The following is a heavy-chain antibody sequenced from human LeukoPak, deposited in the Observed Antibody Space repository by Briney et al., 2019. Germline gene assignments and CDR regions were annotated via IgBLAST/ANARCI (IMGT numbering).Heavy chain of an antibody. V-gene: IGHV3-64*01. J-gene: IGHJ4*02. D-gene: IGHD3-10*01. CDR3: ARDIGEELLWFGYFDY. CDR2: ISSNGGST. CDR1: GFTFSSYA. Sequence: GGSLRLSCAASGFTFSSYAMHWVRQAPGKGLEYVSAISSNGGSTYYANSVKGRFTISRDNSKNTLYLQMGSLRAEVMAVYYCARDIGEELLWFGYFDYWGQGTLVTVSS.